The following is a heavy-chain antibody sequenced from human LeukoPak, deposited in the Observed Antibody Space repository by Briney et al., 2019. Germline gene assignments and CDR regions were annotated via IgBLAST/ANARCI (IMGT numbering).Heavy chain of an antibody. Sequence: ASVKVSCKASGFTFTSYYMHWVRRAPGQGLEWMGIINPSGSYTSYAQKFQGRVTMTRDTSTSTVYMELSSLRSEDTAVYYCARDNSGGSTWWFDPWGQGTLVTVSS. CDR3: ARDNSGGSTWWFDP. V-gene: IGHV1-46*01. CDR1: GFTFTSYY. D-gene: IGHD2-15*01. J-gene: IGHJ5*02. CDR2: INPSGSYT.